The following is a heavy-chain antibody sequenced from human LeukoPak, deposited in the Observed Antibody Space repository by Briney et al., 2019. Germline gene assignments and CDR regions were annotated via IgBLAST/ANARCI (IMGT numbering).Heavy chain of an antibody. CDR1: GGSISSGSYY. Sequence: PSETLSLTCTVSGGSISSGSYYWSWIRQPAGKGLEWIGRIYTSGSTNHNPSLKSRVTISVDTSKNQFSLKLSSVTAADTAVYYCAREFGGITMVRGVIVGPNWFDPWGQGTLVTVSS. D-gene: IGHD3-10*01. CDR2: IYTSGST. J-gene: IGHJ5*02. V-gene: IGHV4-61*02. CDR3: AREFGGITMVRGVIVGPNWFDP.